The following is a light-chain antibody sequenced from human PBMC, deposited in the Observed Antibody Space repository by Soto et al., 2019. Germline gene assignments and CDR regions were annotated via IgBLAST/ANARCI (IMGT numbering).Light chain of an antibody. J-gene: IGKJ2*01. CDR2: GAS. CDR1: QSVTSNF. CDR3: QQYGSSPYT. V-gene: IGKV3-20*01. Sequence: EIVLTQSPGTLSLSPGERATLSCRAGQSVTSNFLAWYQHKPGQAPRLLIYGASSRATGIPDRFSGSGSGTDFTLTISRLEPEDFAVYYCQQYGSSPYTFGQGTKLQIK.